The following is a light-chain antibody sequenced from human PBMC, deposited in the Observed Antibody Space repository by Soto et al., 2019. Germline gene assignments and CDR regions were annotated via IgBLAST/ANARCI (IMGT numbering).Light chain of an antibody. Sequence: QSALTQPASVSVSPGQSITISCTGSSGDIGDYKYVSWYKQHPGKAPKLMIYDVSNRPSGVSNRFSASKSGNTASLTISGLQAEDEADYYCSSYTSTNLVIFGGGTKLTVL. J-gene: IGLJ2*01. CDR1: SGDIGDYKY. CDR2: DVS. V-gene: IGLV2-14*01. CDR3: SSYTSTNLVI.